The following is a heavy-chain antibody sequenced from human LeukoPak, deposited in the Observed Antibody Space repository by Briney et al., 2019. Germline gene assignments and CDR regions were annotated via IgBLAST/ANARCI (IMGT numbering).Heavy chain of an antibody. D-gene: IGHD3-22*01. CDR2: ISGSAVYT. CDR1: GFTFSSYA. V-gene: IGHV3-23*01. CDR3: AKDLRYDSDGYNFLGPLDY. Sequence: GGSLRLSCAASGFTFSSYAMSWVRQAPGKGLEWVSVISGSAVYTYYADSVKGRCTISRDNSKNTLYLQINSLRAEDTAVYYCAKDLRYDSDGYNFLGPLDYWGQGTLVTVSS. J-gene: IGHJ4*02.